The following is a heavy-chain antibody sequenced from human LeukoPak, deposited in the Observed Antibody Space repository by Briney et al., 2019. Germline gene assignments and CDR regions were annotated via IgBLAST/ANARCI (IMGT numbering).Heavy chain of an antibody. CDR2: IRYDGSNK. CDR3: ARDFPQGPREYCSGGSCYDGFDY. CDR1: GFTFSSYG. D-gene: IGHD2-15*01. J-gene: IGHJ4*02. V-gene: IGHV3-30*02. Sequence: GGSLRLSCAASGFTFSSYGMHWVRQAPGKGLEWVAFIRYDGSNKYYADSVKGRFTISRDNSKNTLYLQMNSLRAEDTAVYYCARDFPQGPREYCSGGSCYDGFDYWGQGTLVTVSS.